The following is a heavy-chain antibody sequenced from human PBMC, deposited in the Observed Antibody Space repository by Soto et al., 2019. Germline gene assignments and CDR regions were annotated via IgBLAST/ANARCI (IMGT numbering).Heavy chain of an antibody. CDR2: IYYSGST. Sequence: SETLSLTCTVSGGSIRRYYGNWIRQHPGKGLEWIGYIYYSGSTYYNPSLKSRVTISVDTSKNQFSLKLSSVTAADTAVYYCARDAEYSSSLQYWGQGTLVTVSS. J-gene: IGHJ4*02. CDR1: GGSIRRYY. D-gene: IGHD6-6*01. V-gene: IGHV4-59*12. CDR3: ARDAEYSSSLQY.